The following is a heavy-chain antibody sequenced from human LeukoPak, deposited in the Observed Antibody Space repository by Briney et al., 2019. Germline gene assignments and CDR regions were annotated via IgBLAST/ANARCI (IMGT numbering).Heavy chain of an antibody. CDR3: ARSGSYSGPYVY. D-gene: IGHD1-26*01. CDR2: IYTTGST. CDR1: GGSINSTSDY. Sequence: SETLSLTCFVSGGSINSTSDYWGWIRQPAGKGLEWIGRIYTTGSTNYNPSLKSRITMSVDTSKNQFSLKLSSVTAADTAVYYCARSGSYSGPYVYWGQGTVVTVSS. J-gene: IGHJ4*02. V-gene: IGHV4-61*02.